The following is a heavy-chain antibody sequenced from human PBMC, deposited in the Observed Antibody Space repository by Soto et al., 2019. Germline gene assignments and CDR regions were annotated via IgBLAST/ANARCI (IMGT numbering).Heavy chain of an antibody. V-gene: IGHV4-4*02. CDR2: IYHSGST. CDR1: SGSISSSNW. J-gene: IGHJ3*02. D-gene: IGHD4-17*01. CDR3: AREGPPERMTTVTADAFDI. Sequence: QVQLQESGPGLVKPSGTLSLTCAVSSGSISSSNWWSWVRQPPGKGLEWIGEIYHSGSTNYNPSLKSRVTISVDKSKNQFSLKLSSVTAADTAVYYCAREGPPERMTTVTADAFDIWGQGTMVTVSS.